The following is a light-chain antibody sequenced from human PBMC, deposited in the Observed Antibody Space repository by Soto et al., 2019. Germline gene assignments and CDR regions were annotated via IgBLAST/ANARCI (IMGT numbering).Light chain of an antibody. CDR3: MQALQTPQYT. J-gene: IGKJ2*01. CDR2: LGS. CDR1: QSLLHSNGYNY. V-gene: IGKV2-28*01. Sequence: DIVMTQSPLSLPVTPGEPASICCRSSQSLLHSNGYNYLDWYLQKPGQSPQLLIYLGSNRASGVPDRFSGSGSGTDFTLKISRVEAEDVGVYYCMQALQTPQYTFGQGTKLEIK.